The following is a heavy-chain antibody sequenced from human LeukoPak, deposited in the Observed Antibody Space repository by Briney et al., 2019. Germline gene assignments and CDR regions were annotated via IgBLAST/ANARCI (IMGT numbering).Heavy chain of an antibody. CDR1: GFTVSSNS. D-gene: IGHD3-16*01. CDR3: AKDDGLIMFSS. V-gene: IGHV3-23*01. Sequence: GGSLRLSCTVSGFTVSSNSMSWVRQAPGKGLEWVSGITGSGGSTYYAGSVKGRFTISRDNSKNTLYLQVNSLRAEDTAVYYCAKDDGLIMFSSWGQGTLVTVSS. J-gene: IGHJ5*02. CDR2: ITGSGGST.